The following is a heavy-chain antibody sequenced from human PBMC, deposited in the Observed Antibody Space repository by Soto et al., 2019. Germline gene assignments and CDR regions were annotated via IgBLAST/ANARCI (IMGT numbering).Heavy chain of an antibody. CDR3: ARAPHDSSGYYYPNAFDI. D-gene: IGHD3-22*01. V-gene: IGHV1-69*13. CDR2: IIPIFDTA. Sequence: SVKVSCKASGGTFSSYAISWVRQAPGQGLEWMGGIIPIFDTANYAQKFQGRVTITADESTSTAYMELSSLRSEDTAVYYCARAPHDSSGYYYPNAFDIWGQGTMVTVSS. J-gene: IGHJ3*02. CDR1: GGTFSSYA.